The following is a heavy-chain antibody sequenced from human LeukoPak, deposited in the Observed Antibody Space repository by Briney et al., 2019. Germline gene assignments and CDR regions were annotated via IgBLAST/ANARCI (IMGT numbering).Heavy chain of an antibody. D-gene: IGHD2-15*01. CDR3: ARGALGSGMSSWSY. J-gene: IGHJ4*02. Sequence: KPGGSLRLSCAASGFTFSDYYMRWIRQAPGKGLEWVSGRFTISRDNAENTLYLQMNSLSVEDTAVYYCARGALGSGMSSWSYWGQGTLVTVSS. V-gene: IGHV3-11*06. CDR1: GFTFSDYY.